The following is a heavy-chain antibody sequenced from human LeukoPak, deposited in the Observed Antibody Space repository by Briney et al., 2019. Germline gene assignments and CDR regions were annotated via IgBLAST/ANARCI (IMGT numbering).Heavy chain of an antibody. V-gene: IGHV3-21*06. CDR3: ARDLRL. J-gene: IGHJ4*02. Sequence: GGSLRLSCAASGFTFSSYSMNWVRQAPGKGLEWVSSISSSGSYIYYADSVKGRFTISRDNAKNSLYLQMNSLRADDAAVYYCARDLRLWGQGTLVTVSS. CDR1: GFTFSSYS. CDR2: ISSSGSYI.